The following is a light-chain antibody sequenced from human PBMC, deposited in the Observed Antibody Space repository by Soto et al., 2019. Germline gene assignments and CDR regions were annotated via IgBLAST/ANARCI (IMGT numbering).Light chain of an antibody. CDR1: QGISSW. CDR2: AAS. Sequence: DIQMTQSPSSVSAAVGDRVTSTCRASQGISSWLAGYQQKPGQAPKLLIYAASNLQSGVPSRFSGSGSGTDFTLTINSLQPEYFATYYCQQGINFPFTVGPGTKVDFK. V-gene: IGKV1-12*01. CDR3: QQGINFPFT. J-gene: IGKJ3*01.